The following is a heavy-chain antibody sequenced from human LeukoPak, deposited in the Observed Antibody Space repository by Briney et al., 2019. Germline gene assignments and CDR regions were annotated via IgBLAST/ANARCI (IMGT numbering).Heavy chain of an antibody. V-gene: IGHV1-69*05. J-gene: IGHJ4*02. D-gene: IGHD5-12*01. CDR3: ARDPLVESDYEGYFDY. CDR2: IIPIFGTA. Sequence: SVKVSCKASGGIFSSYAISWVRQAPGQGLEWMGRIIPIFGTANYAQKFQGRVTITTDESTSTAYMELSSLGSEDTAVYYCARDPLVESDYEGYFDYWGQGTLVTVSS. CDR1: GGIFSSYA.